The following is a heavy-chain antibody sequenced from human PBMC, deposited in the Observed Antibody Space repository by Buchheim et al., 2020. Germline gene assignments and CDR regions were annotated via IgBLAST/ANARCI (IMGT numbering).Heavy chain of an antibody. CDR2: IYYSGAT. CDR3: ARDAFGYHYFDY. V-gene: IGHV4-39*07. CDR1: GGSVSTRSHY. J-gene: IGHJ4*02. Sequence: QMQLQESGPGLVQPSETLSLTCTVSGGSVSTRSHYWGWIRQPPGKGLEWIGSIYYSGATYYNPSLKSRLTITIETSKNKLSLKVSSVTAADTALYYCARDAFGYHYFDYWGQGTL. D-gene: IGHD5-12*01.